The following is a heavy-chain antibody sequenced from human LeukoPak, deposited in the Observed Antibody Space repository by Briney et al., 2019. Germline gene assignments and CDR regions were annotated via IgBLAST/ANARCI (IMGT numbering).Heavy chain of an antibody. V-gene: IGHV3-30-3*01. CDR3: ARGRGGDGYHWLCYFDY. CDR1: GFTFSSYA. D-gene: IGHD5-24*01. CDR2: ISYDGSNK. Sequence: PGGSLRLSCAASGFTFSSYAMHWVRQAPGKGLEWVAVISYDGSNKYYADSVKGRFTISRNNSKNTVYLQVNSLRSEDTAVYYCARGRGGDGYHWLCYFDYWGQGNLVTVSS. J-gene: IGHJ4*02.